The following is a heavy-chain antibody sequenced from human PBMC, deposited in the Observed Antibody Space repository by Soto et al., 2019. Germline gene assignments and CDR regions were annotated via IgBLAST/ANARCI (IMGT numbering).Heavy chain of an antibody. CDR1: GGSISSSNW. CDR3: ARERAFGESSPGYYYYGMDV. CDR2: IYHSGST. J-gene: IGHJ6*02. Sequence: QVQLQESGPGLVKPSGTLSLTCAVSGGSISSSNWWSWVRQTPGKGLEWIGEIYHSGSTNYNPSLKSRVTISVDKSKNQVSLKLSSVSAADTAVYYCARERAFGESSPGYYYYGMDVWGQGTTVTVSS. D-gene: IGHD3-10*01. V-gene: IGHV4-4*02.